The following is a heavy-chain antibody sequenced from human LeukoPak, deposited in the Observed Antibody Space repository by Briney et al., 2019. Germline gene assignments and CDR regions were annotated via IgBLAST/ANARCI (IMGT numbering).Heavy chain of an antibody. V-gene: IGHV1-18*01. J-gene: IGHJ4*02. CDR1: GYTFTSYG. D-gene: IGHD3-22*01. Sequence: ASVKVSCKASGYTFTSYGFSWVRQAPGQGLEWMGWISVYNHNTKYAQKLQGRVTMTTDTSTTTAYMELRSLRSDDTAVYYCARSDYYDTNGYFYWGQGTLVTLSS. CDR2: ISVYNHNT. CDR3: ARSDYYDTNGYFY.